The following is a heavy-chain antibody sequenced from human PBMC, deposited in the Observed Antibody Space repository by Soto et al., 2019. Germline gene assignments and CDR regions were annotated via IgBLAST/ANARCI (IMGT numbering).Heavy chain of an antibody. CDR2: INSDGSST. Sequence: PGGSLRLSCAASGFTFSSYWMHWVRQAPGKGLVWVSRINSDGSSTSYADSVKGRFTISRDNAKNTLYLQMNSLRAEDTAVYYCATTDMAPGFTDYWGQGTLVTVSS. CDR1: GFTFSSYW. D-gene: IGHD5-18*01. J-gene: IGHJ4*02. V-gene: IGHV3-74*01. CDR3: ATTDMAPGFTDY.